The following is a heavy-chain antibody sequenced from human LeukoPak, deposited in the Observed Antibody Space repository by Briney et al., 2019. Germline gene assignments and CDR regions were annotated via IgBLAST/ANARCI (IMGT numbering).Heavy chain of an antibody. Sequence: PLGTLCLTRAVSRGSISGYNWSSSRQTAGERLWWIGRIYTSGSTNHNPPLKSRVTMSLDTYKNQFSLKLSSVSSADTAVYCCSQDRWLGYFDYWGQGTLVTVSS. J-gene: IGHJ4*02. CDR1: RGSISGYN. V-gene: IGHV4-4*07. CDR2: IYTSGST. CDR3: SQDRWLGYFDY. D-gene: IGHD6-19*01.